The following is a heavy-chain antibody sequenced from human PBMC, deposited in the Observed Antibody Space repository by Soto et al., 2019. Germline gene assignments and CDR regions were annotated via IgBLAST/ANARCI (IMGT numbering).Heavy chain of an antibody. Sequence: QITLKESGPTLVKPTQTLTLTCTFSGFSLSTSGVGVGWIRQPPGKALEWLALIYWDDDKRYSPSLKSRLTITTNTTKNQGVLTPPTMHPVATATYYCAPRRYSSAWYGGDYFDYWGQGTLVTVSS. CDR1: GFSLSTSGVG. J-gene: IGHJ4*02. V-gene: IGHV2-5*02. D-gene: IGHD6-19*01. CDR3: APRRYSSAWYGGDYFDY. CDR2: IYWDDDK.